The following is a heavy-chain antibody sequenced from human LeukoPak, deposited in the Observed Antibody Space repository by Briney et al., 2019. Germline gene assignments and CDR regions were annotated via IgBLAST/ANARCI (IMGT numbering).Heavy chain of an antibody. J-gene: IGHJ5*02. V-gene: IGHV1-46*01. D-gene: IGHD1-26*01. CDR2: IDPSGSST. CDR1: GYSFTSHY. CDR3: ARDNSVGDVAWWFDP. Sequence: ASVKVSCKASGYSFTSHYMHWVRQAPGQGLEWLGLIDPSGSSTLYAQKFQGRVTMTRDMSTTTDYMELSSLRSEDTAFYYCARDNSVGDVAWWFDPWGQGTLVTVSS.